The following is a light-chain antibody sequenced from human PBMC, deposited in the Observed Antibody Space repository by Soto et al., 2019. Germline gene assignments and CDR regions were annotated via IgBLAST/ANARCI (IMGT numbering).Light chain of an antibody. CDR1: QSISSSY. Sequence: EIVLTQSPGTLSLSPGERATLSCRASQSISSSYLAWYQQRPGQAPRLLIYGASSRATGITDRFSGSGSGTDFTLTISRLEPEDFAVYFCQQYGSSPRMFGQGTKVEVK. J-gene: IGKJ1*01. V-gene: IGKV3-20*01. CDR2: GAS. CDR3: QQYGSSPRM.